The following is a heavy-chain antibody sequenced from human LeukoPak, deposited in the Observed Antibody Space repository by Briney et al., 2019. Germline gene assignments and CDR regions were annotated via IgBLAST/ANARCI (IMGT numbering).Heavy chain of an antibody. Sequence: PSETLSLTCTVSGGSISGYSWTCIRQPPGQGLEWIGYFHNSRTTSYNPSLTGRVIISVDTAMDQISLKLNSVTAADTAVYYCARGHLGLSPWGQGTLVTVSS. CDR2: FHNSRTT. CDR1: GGSISGYS. D-gene: IGHD3-10*01. CDR3: ARGHLGLSP. V-gene: IGHV4-59*01. J-gene: IGHJ5*02.